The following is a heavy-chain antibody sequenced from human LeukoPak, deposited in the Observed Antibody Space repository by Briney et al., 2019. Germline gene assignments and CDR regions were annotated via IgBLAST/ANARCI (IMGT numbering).Heavy chain of an antibody. CDR1: GFTFSSYG. CDR3: AKGSTDGFNVVVISRYFDY. V-gene: IGHV3-30*02. Sequence: GGSLRLSCAASGFTFSSYGMHWVRQAPGKGLEWVAFIRYDGSNKYYADSVKGRFTISRDNSKNTLDLQMNSLRAEDTAIYYCAKGSTDGFNVVVISRYFDYWGQATLVTVSS. CDR2: IRYDGSNK. J-gene: IGHJ4*02. D-gene: IGHD3-22*01.